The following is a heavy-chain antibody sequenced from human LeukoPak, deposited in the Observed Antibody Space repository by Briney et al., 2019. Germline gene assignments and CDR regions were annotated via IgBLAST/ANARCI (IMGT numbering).Heavy chain of an antibody. V-gene: IGHV1-8*01. D-gene: IGHD1-26*01. CDR1: GYSFSSYD. CDR2: MNPDSGHS. CDR3: ARDHSGSYYSAYSDY. J-gene: IGHJ4*02. Sequence: ASVKVSCKASGYSFSSYDINWVRQATGQGLEWMGWMNPDSGHSGSAQKFQDRVTMTTDTSTSTAYMELRSLRSDDTAVYYCARDHSGSYYSAYSDYWGQGTLVTVSS.